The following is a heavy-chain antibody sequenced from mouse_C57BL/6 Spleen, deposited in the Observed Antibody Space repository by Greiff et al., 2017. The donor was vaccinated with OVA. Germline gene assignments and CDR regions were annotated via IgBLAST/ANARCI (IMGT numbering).Heavy chain of an antibody. D-gene: IGHD2-3*01. CDR3: SRAPYDYSDD. V-gene: IGHV1-42*01. Sequence: EVQLQQSGPELVKPGASVKISCKASGYSFTGYYMNWVKQSPEKSLEWIGEINPSTGGTTYNQKFKAKATLTVDKSSSTAYMQRKSLTSDDSAVYYCSRAPYDYSDDWGQGTTLTVSS. CDR1: GYSFTGYY. J-gene: IGHJ2*01. CDR2: INPSTGGT.